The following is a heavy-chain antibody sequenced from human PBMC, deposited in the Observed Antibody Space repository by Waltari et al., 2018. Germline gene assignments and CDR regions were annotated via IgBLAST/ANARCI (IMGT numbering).Heavy chain of an antibody. CDR1: GFTFSSYS. CDR2: SSSSSSYI. J-gene: IGHJ6*02. Sequence: EVQLVESGGGLVKPGGSLRLSCAASGFTFSSYSMTWARQAPGKGLEWVSSSSSSSSYIYYADSVKGRFTISRDNAKNSLYLQMNSLRAEDTAVYYCARAWIVHGMDVWGQGTTVTVSS. V-gene: IGHV3-21*01. CDR3: ARAWIVHGMDV. D-gene: IGHD2-2*03.